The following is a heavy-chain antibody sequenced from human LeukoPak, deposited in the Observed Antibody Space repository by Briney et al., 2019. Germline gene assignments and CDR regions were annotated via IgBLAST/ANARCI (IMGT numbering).Heavy chain of an antibody. CDR1: GGSISPYY. D-gene: IGHD3-22*01. V-gene: IGHV4-59*01. Sequence: PSETLSLTCTVSGGSISPYYWSWIRQPPGKGLEWIGYIYHSGSTNYNPSLKSRVTISVDKSKNQFSLKLSSVTAADTAVYYCARDARYYDSSGYYAFDIWGQGTMVTVSS. CDR2: IYHSGST. J-gene: IGHJ3*02. CDR3: ARDARYYDSSGYYAFDI.